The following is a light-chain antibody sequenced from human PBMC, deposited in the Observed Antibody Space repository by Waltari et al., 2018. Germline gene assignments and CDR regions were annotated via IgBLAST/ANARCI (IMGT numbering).Light chain of an antibody. Sequence: QSVLTQPPSVSGAPGQRISISCTGSSSNIGAGYDVFWYQQVPGSAPTVLVHANGNRPSGVPDRFSASKSGNSASLAITGLQAEDEADYHCQSFDSSLGGSVFGGGTKLTVL. V-gene: IGLV1-40*01. J-gene: IGLJ3*02. CDR3: QSFDSSLGGSV. CDR2: ANG. CDR1: SSNIGAGYD.